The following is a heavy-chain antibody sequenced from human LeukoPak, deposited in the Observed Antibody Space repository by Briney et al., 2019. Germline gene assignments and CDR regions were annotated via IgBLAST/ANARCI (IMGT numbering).Heavy chain of an antibody. CDR3: ARALQVGRWFGGNWFDP. CDR1: GGSFSGYY. V-gene: IGHV4-34*01. CDR2: INHSGST. Sequence: PSETLSLTCAVYGGSFSGYYWSWICQPPGKGLEWIGEINHSGSTNYNPSLKSRVTISVDTSKNQFSLKLSSVTAADTAVYYCARALQVGRWFGGNWFDPWGQGTLVTVSS. D-gene: IGHD3-10*01. J-gene: IGHJ5*02.